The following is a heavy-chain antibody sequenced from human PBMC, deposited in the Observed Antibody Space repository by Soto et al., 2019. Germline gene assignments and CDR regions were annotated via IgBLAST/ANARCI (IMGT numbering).Heavy chain of an antibody. CDR1: GGSFSGYY. V-gene: IGHV4-34*01. Sequence: SETLSLTCAVYGGSFSGYYWSWIRQPPGKGLEWIGEINHSGSTNYNPSLKSRVTISVDTSKNQFSLKLSSVTAADTAVYYCARAPGDTAMVNAHRKFDYWGQGTLVTVSS. CDR2: INHSGST. D-gene: IGHD5-18*01. J-gene: IGHJ4*02. CDR3: ARAPGDTAMVNAHRKFDY.